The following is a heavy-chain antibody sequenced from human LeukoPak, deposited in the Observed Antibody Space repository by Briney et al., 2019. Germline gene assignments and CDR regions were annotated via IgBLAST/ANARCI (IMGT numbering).Heavy chain of an antibody. CDR1: GGSLSSSSYY. CDR2: IYYSGST. Sequence: PSETLSLTCTVSGGSLSSSSYYWGWIRQPPGMGLEWIGNIYYSGSTYHNPSLKSRVTISVDTSKNQFSLKLSSVTAADTAVYYCARHYYGSGTYTTWFDPWGQGTLFTASS. J-gene: IGHJ5*02. D-gene: IGHD3-10*01. CDR3: ARHYYGSGTYTTWFDP. V-gene: IGHV4-39*01.